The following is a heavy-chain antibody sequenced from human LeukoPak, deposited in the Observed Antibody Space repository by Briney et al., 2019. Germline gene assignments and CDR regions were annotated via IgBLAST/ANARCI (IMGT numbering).Heavy chain of an antibody. D-gene: IGHD6-13*01. CDR3: ARDRWGGAAAGNDAFDI. V-gene: IGHV1-69*06. CDR2: IIPIFGTA. CDR1: GGTFSSYA. Sequence: RASVKVSCTASGGTFSSYAISWVRQAPGQGLEWMGGIIPIFGTANYAQKFQGRVTITADKSTSTAYMELSSLRSEDTAVYYCARDRWGGAAAGNDAFDIWGKGTMVTVSS. J-gene: IGHJ3*02.